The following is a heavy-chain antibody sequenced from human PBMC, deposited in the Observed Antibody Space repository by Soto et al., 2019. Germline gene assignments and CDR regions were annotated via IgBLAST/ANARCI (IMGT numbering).Heavy chain of an antibody. CDR1: GGSISAAGSS. V-gene: IGHV4-30-2*01. D-gene: IGHD3-10*01. CDR2: IYHSGTT. J-gene: IGHJ5*02. Sequence: SETLSLTCAVSGGSISAAGSSWSWIRQPPGGGLEWIGYIYHSGTTYYYPSLKTRLTVSLDRSKNQFSLTLNSMTAADTAVYYCARAHFYSGSGNYHSLTFDPWGQGTQVTAPQ. CDR3: ARAHFYSGSGNYHSLTFDP.